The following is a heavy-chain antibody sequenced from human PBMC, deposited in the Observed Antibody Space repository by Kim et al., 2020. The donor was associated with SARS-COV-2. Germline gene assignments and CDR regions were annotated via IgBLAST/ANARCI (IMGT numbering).Heavy chain of an antibody. D-gene: IGHD3-10*01. J-gene: IGHJ4*02. CDR3: ARGRITGAFDY. V-gene: IGHV4-34*01. CDR2: T. Sequence: TNYSPSLKSRVTRSVDTSKSQFSLTLGAVTAADTAVYYCARGRITGAFDYGGQGTLVTVSS.